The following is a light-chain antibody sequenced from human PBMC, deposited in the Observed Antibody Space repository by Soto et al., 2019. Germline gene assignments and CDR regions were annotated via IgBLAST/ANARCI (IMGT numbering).Light chain of an antibody. V-gene: IGLV2-14*01. Sequence: QSVLTQPASVSGSPGQSITISCTGTSSDVGGYNYVSWYQQHPGKAPKLMIYDVSYWPSGVSNRFSGSKSGNTASLTISGLQAEHEADYYCSSYTNSSPFVFGTGTKVTVL. CDR1: SSDVGGYNY. J-gene: IGLJ1*01. CDR3: SSYTNSSPFV. CDR2: DVS.